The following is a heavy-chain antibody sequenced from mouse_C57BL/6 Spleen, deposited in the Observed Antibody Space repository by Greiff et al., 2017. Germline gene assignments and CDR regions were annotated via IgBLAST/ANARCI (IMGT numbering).Heavy chain of an antibody. CDR1: GYTFTSYW. Sequence: LQQPGAELVKPGASVKMSCKASGYTFTSYWITWVKQRPGQGLEWIGDIYPGSGSTNYNEKFKSKATLTVDTSSSTAYMQLSSLTSEDSAVYYCARGYYGYLYAMDYWGQGTSVTVSS. J-gene: IGHJ4*01. CDR3: ARGYYGYLYAMDY. D-gene: IGHD2-2*01. CDR2: IYPGSGST. V-gene: IGHV1-55*01.